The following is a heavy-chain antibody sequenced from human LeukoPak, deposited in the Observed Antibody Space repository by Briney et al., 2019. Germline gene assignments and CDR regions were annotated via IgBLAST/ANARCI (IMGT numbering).Heavy chain of an antibody. D-gene: IGHD3-22*01. CDR2: FDPEDGET. V-gene: IGHV1-24*01. Sequence: GASVKVSCKVSGYTLTELSMHWVRQAPGKGLEWMGGFDPEDGETIYAQKFQGRVTMTEDTSTDTAYMELSSLRSEDTAVYYCATEGRYYYDKGLFDYWGQGTLVTVSS. CDR3: ATEGRYYYDKGLFDY. J-gene: IGHJ4*02. CDR1: GYTLTELS.